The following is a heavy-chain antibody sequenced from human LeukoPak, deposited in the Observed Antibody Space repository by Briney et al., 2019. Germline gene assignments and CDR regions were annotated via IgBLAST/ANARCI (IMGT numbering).Heavy chain of an antibody. V-gene: IGHV3-7*01. CDR1: GITFSGYW. Sequence: GGSLRLSCGASGITFSGYWMSWVRQAPGKGLEWVANINQDETVKHYVDSVKGRFTISRDNAKNSLFLQMNSLRVEDTALYYCATSDASSGSDWGQGTMVTVSS. D-gene: IGHD3-22*01. J-gene: IGHJ4*02. CDR3: ATSDASSGSD. CDR2: INQDETVK.